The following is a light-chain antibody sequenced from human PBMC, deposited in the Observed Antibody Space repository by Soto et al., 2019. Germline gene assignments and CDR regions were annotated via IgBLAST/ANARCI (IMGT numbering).Light chain of an antibody. V-gene: IGKV1-39*01. CDR3: QQYKGYSTWT. CDR2: AAS. J-gene: IGKJ1*01. Sequence: IQLTHSPSSLSASVGDRVTITFRASQRISSYLNWYQQKPGKAPRLLIYAASSLQSGVPSRFSGSGSGTEFTLTISSLQPEDFATYYCQQYKGYSTWTFGQGTKVDI. CDR1: QRISSY.